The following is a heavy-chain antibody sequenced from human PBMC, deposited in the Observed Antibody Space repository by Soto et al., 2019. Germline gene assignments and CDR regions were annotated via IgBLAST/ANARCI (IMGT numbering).Heavy chain of an antibody. CDR3: ARGSVHFYENSFDY. CDR2: INQDGSER. D-gene: IGHD3-22*01. CDR1: DFSLIPYR. J-gene: IGHJ4*02. V-gene: IGHV3-7*03. Sequence: GWSLRLACGVSDFSLIPYRMSWVRQAPGKGLEWVANINQDGSERNYVDSVRGRFTISRDNAQNSVFLQMNSLRAEDMAVYFCARGSVHFYENSFDYWGQGPPVTV.